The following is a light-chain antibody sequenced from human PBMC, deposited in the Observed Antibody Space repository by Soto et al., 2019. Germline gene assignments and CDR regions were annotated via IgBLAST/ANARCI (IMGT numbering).Light chain of an antibody. CDR2: SNN. J-gene: IGLJ1*01. CDR1: RSNIGSNT. Sequence: QSALTQPPSASGTPGQRVTISCSGSRSNIGSNTVNWYQQLPGSAPKLLIYSNNQRPSGVPDRFSGSKSGTSASLAISGLRSEDEADYYCAAWDDSLNGFYVFGTGTQLTVL. CDR3: AAWDDSLNGFYV. V-gene: IGLV1-44*01.